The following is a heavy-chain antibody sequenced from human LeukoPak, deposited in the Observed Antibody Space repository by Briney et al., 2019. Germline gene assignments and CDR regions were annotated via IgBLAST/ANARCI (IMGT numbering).Heavy chain of an antibody. Sequence: PSETLSLTCTVSGGSISSYYWSWIRQPPGKGLEWIGYIYYSGSTNYNPSLKSRVTISVDTSKNQFSLKLSSVTAADTAVYYCARSPRGRGNSGWFDPWGQGTLVTVSS. V-gene: IGHV4-59*01. CDR3: ARSPRGRGNSGWFDP. CDR1: GGSISSYY. J-gene: IGHJ5*02. CDR2: IYYSGST. D-gene: IGHD4-23*01.